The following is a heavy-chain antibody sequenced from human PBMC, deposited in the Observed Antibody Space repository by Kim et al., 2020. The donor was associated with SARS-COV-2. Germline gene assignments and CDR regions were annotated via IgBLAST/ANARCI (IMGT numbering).Heavy chain of an antibody. V-gene: IGHV3-48*02. J-gene: IGHJ4*02. CDR2: ISSSSSTI. CDR3: ARVGPRYFDWLLYYFDY. D-gene: IGHD3-9*01. Sequence: GGSLRLSCAASGFTFSSYSMNWVRQAPGKGLEWVSYISSSSSTIYYADSVKGRFTISRDNAKNSLYLQMNSLRDEDTAVYYCARVGPRYFDWLLYYFDYWGQGTLVTVSS. CDR1: GFTFSSYS.